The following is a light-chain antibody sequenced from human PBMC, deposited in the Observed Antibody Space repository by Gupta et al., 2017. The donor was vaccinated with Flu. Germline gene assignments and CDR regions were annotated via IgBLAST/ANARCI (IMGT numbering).Light chain of an antibody. CDR1: QSIRSY. V-gene: IGKV1-39*01. J-gene: IGKJ1*01. CDR3: QQSYSIPWT. Sequence: SPSSLSASVGDRVTITCRASQSIRSYLNWYQQKPGKAPKLLIYAASTLQSGVPSRFSGSGSGTDFTLTISLQPEDFATYYCQQSYSIPWTFGQGTKVEMK. CDR2: AAS.